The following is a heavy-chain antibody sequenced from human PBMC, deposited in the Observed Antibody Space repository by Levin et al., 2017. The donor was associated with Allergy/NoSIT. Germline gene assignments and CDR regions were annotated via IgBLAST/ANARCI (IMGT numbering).Heavy chain of an antibody. D-gene: IGHD3-9*01. J-gene: IGHJ4*02. V-gene: IGHV4-31*03. CDR3: VRAQTGYVSPFDF. CDR1: GGSTRLGGYY. Sequence: SQTLSLTCSVSGGSTRLGGYYWGWIRQHPVKGLEWLSYIYYSGETFYNPSVESRLVISHDTSENQFSLKLTSLTAADTAVYYCVRAQTGYVSPFDFWGPGTLVTVSS. CDR2: IYYSGET.